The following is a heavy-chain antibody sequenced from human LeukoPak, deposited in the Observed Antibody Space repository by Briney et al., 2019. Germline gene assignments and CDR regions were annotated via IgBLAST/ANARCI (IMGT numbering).Heavy chain of an antibody. D-gene: IGHD2-15*01. Sequence: SETLSLTCAVYGRSFSGYYWRWIRQPPGKGLDWIGEINHSGSTNHNPSLKSRVTISVDTYENQFSLKLSSVTAADTAVYYCARGANFYYYGMDVWGQGTTVTVSS. J-gene: IGHJ6*02. V-gene: IGHV4-34*01. CDR3: ARGANFYYYGMDV. CDR1: GRSFSGYY. CDR2: INHSGST.